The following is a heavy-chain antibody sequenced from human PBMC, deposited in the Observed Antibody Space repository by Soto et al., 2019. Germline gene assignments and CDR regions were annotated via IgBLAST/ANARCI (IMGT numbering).Heavy chain of an antibody. D-gene: IGHD4-4*01. CDR1: GVSISSYY. Sequence: SETLSLTCTVSGVSISSYYWSWIRQPPGKGLEWIGYIYYSGSTNYNPSLKSRVTISVDTSKNQFSLKLSSVTAADTAVYYCARQFSIRMTTVTTAYFDYWGQGTLVTVSS. CDR2: IYYSGST. J-gene: IGHJ4*02. V-gene: IGHV4-59*08. CDR3: ARQFSIRMTTVTTAYFDY.